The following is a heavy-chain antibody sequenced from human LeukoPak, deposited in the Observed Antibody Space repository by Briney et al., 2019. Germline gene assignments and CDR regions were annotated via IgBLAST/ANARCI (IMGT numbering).Heavy chain of an antibody. CDR2: ITSRDGAT. D-gene: IGHD3-10*01. CDR1: GFTFSSYA. CDR3: AKDAVAPGSGGDFFDY. Sequence: GGSLRLSCAASGFTFSSYAMTWVRQAPGKGLEWVSTITSRDGATHYADSVKGRFTISRDNSKNTLYLQMSSLRADDTAVYFCAKDAVAPGSGGDFFDYWGQGTLVTVSS. J-gene: IGHJ4*02. V-gene: IGHV3-23*01.